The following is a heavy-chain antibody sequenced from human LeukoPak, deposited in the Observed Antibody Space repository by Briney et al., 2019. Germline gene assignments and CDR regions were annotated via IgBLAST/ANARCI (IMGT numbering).Heavy chain of an antibody. D-gene: IGHD1-1*01. V-gene: IGHV3-7*01. CDR1: GFTFSSYG. CDR2: MDPSGSQK. J-gene: IGHJ4*02. CDR3: AIWTSGNY. Sequence: GGSLRLSCAASGFTFSSYGMHWVRQAPGKGLEWVANMDPSGSQKRYVDSVKGRFTISKDNPGTSLYLEMYSLRAEDTAIYYCAIWTSGNYWGQGTLVTVSS.